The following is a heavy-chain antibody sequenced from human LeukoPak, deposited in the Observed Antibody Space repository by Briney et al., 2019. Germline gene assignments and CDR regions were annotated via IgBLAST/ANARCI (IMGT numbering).Heavy chain of an antibody. Sequence: AASVTVSCKASGYTFTGYYMHGVRQARGRGVEGMGIINPSGGSTIYAQRLQGRVNITRESATRRVYMEGSSLRSEATAVYYCARSLSYDSSGYYWNYWGQGTLVTVSS. J-gene: IGHJ4*02. CDR2: INPSGGST. CDR1: GYTFTGYY. V-gene: IGHV1-46*04. D-gene: IGHD3-22*01. CDR3: ARSLSYDSSGYYWNY.